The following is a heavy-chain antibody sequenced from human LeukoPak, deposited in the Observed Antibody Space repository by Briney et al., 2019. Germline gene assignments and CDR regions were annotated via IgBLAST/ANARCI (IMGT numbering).Heavy chain of an antibody. D-gene: IGHD6-13*01. CDR1: GFTFNSYA. CDR3: AKDLIRIAPQEENDY. Sequence: GGSLRLSCAASGFTFNSYAMSWVRQAPGKGLEWVSSISGSGGSTYYADSVKGRFTISRDNSKNTLYLQMNSLRAEDTAVYYCAKDLIRIAPQEENDYWGQGTLVIVSS. J-gene: IGHJ4*02. CDR2: ISGSGGST. V-gene: IGHV3-23*01.